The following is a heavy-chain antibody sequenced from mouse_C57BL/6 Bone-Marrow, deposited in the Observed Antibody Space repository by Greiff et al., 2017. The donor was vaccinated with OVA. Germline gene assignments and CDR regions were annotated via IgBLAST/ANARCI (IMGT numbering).Heavy chain of an antibody. CDR2: ISNLAYSI. D-gene: IGHD2-4*01. Sequence: EVMLVESGGGLVQPGGSLKLSCAASGFTFSDYGMAWVRQAPRKGPEWVAFISNLAYSIYYADTVTGRFTISRENAKNTLYLEMSSLRSEDTAMYYCARLIYDYDVGWFAYWGQGTLVTVSA. CDR3: ARLIYDYDVGWFAY. V-gene: IGHV5-15*01. J-gene: IGHJ3*01. CDR1: GFTFSDYG.